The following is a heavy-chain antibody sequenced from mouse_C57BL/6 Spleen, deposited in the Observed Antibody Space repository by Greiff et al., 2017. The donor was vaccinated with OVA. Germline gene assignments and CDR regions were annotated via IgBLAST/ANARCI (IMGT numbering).Heavy chain of an antibody. D-gene: IGHD2-3*01. CDR1: GYTFTSYW. Sequence: QVQLQQSGAELAKPGASVKLSCKASGYTFTSYWMHWVKQRPGQGLEWIGYINPSSGYTKYNQKFKDKATLTADKSSSTAHMQLSSLTYEDSAVYYCARIYDGYYDAMDYWGQGTSVTVSS. J-gene: IGHJ4*01. CDR3: ARIYDGYYDAMDY. CDR2: INPSSGYT. V-gene: IGHV1-7*01.